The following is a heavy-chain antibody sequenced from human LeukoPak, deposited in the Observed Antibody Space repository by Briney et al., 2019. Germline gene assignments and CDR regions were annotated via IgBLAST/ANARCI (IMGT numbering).Heavy chain of an antibody. CDR1: GGSFSGYY. J-gene: IGHJ4*02. CDR3: ASGLNYYDSSGYYDQ. D-gene: IGHD3-22*01. CDR2: INHSGST. Sequence: SSETLSLTCAVYGGSFSGYYWSWIRQPPGKGLEWIGEINHSGSTNYNPSLKSRVTISVDTSKNQFSLKLSSVTAADTAVYYCASGLNYYDSSGYYDQWGQGTLVTVSS. V-gene: IGHV4-34*01.